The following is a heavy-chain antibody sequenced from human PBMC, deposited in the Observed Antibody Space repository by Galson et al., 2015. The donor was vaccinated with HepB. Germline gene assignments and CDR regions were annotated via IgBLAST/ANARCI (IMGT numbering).Heavy chain of an antibody. CDR1: GYSFTSYW. CDR2: IDPSDSYT. D-gene: IGHD6-13*01. J-gene: IGHJ6*02. CDR3: ASQSSSWNYYYYYGMDV. V-gene: IGHV5-10-1*01. Sequence: QSGAEVKKPGESLRISCKGSGYSFTSYWISWVRQMPGKGLEWMGRIDPSDSYTNYSPSFQGHVTISADKSISTAYLQWSSLKASDTAMYYCASQSSSWNYYYYYGMDVWGQGTTVTVSS.